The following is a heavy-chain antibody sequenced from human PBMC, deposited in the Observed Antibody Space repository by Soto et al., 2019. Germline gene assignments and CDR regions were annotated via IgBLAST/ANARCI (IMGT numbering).Heavy chain of an antibody. D-gene: IGHD3-10*01. V-gene: IGHV3-30*04. CDR2: MSYDGSDK. Sequence: GGSLRLSCAASAFTFSNYTMHWVRQAPGKGLEWVALMSYDGSDKYYADAVKGRFTISRDNSKNTLYLKMDSLRVEDTALYYCAGRSGSSGYWGQGTLVTV. J-gene: IGHJ4*02. CDR3: AGRSGSSGY. CDR1: AFTFSNYT.